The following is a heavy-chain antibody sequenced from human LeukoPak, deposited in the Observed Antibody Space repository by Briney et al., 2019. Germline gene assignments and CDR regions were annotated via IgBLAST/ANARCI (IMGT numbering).Heavy chain of an antibody. CDR2: INHSGST. V-gene: IGHV4-34*01. J-gene: IGHJ4*02. Sequence: SETLSLTCAVYGGSFSGYYWSWIRQPPGKGLEWIGEINHSGSTNYNPSLKSRVTISVDTSKNQFSLKLSSVTVADTAVYYCARSKIVVVVAATKRSYYFDYWGQGTLVTVSS. CDR1: GGSFSGYY. D-gene: IGHD2-15*01. CDR3: ARSKIVVVVAATKRSYYFDY.